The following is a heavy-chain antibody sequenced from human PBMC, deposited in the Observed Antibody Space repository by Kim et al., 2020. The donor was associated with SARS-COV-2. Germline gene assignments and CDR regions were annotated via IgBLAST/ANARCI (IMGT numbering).Heavy chain of an antibody. CDR2: ISSSSSYI. Sequence: GGSLRLSCAASGFTFSSYSMNWVRQAPGKGLEWVSSISSSSSYIYYADSVKGRFTISRDNAKNSLYLQMNSLRAEDTAVYYCARDEEDRPWSGYSSSWYGDGMDVWGQGTTVTVSS. CDR3: ARDEEDRPWSGYSSSWYGDGMDV. D-gene: IGHD6-13*01. J-gene: IGHJ6*02. V-gene: IGHV3-21*01. CDR1: GFTFSSYS.